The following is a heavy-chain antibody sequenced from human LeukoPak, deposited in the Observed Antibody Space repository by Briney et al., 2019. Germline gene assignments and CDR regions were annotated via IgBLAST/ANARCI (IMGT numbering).Heavy chain of an antibody. J-gene: IGHJ4*02. Sequence: SETLSLTCTVSGGSISSYYWSWIRQPPGKGLEWIGYIYYSGSTYYNPSLKSRVTISVDTSKNQFSLKLSSVTAADTAVYYCARTRPSMTTVTTGSWENDYWGQGTLVTVSS. CDR2: IYYSGST. CDR3: ARTRPSMTTVTTGSWENDY. D-gene: IGHD4-17*01. CDR1: GGSISSYY. V-gene: IGHV4-59*01.